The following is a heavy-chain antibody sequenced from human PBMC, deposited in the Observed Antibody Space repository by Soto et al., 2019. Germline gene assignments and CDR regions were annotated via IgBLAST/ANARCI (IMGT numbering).Heavy chain of an antibody. CDR1: GDSVSSNRAA. Sequence: SQTLSLTCAISGDSVSSNRAAWNWIRQSPSRGLEWLGRTYYRSKWYNDYAVSVKSRITIDPDTSKNQFSLQLNSVTPEDTAVYYCARDEHGLYCSSTSCSSYYYYYMDVWGKGTTVTVSS. CDR2: TYYRSKWYN. J-gene: IGHJ6*03. CDR3: ARDEHGLYCSSTSCSSYYYYYMDV. D-gene: IGHD2-2*01. V-gene: IGHV6-1*01.